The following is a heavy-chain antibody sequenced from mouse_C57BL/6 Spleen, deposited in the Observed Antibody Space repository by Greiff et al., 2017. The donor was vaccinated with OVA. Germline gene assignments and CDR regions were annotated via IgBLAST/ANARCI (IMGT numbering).Heavy chain of an antibody. J-gene: IGHJ2*01. V-gene: IGHV5-17*01. Sequence: EVKLVESGGGLVKPGGSLKLSCAASGFTFSDYGMHWVRQAPEKGLEWVAYISSGSSTIYYADTVKGRFTLSRDNAKNTPFLQMTSLRSEDTAMYYCARERLYYFDYWGQGTTLTVSS. CDR1: GFTFSDYG. CDR3: ARERLYYFDY. CDR2: ISSGSSTI.